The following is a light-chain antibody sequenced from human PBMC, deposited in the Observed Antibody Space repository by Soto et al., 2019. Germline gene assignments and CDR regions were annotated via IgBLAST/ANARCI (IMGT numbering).Light chain of an antibody. CDR2: AAS. CDR3: QEYNTAPHT. V-gene: IGKV1-27*01. J-gene: IGKJ2*01. CDR1: QGISDF. Sequence: DIQMTQSPSSLSASVGDRVTITCRASQGISDFLAWYQQKPGKVPQLLIYAASTLHSGVPSRFSGFGSGTDFTLTISSLQPEDVASYYCQEYNTAPHTFGQGTKLEIK.